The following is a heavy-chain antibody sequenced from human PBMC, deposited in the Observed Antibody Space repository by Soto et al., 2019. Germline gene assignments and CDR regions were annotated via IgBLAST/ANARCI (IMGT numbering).Heavy chain of an antibody. J-gene: IGHJ3*02. D-gene: IGHD3-22*01. V-gene: IGHV4-4*07. CDR2: IYTSGST. CDR3: ARDGSVVMRVVGAFDI. Sequence: SETLSLTCTVSGGSISSYYWSWTRQPAGKGLEWIGRIYTSGSTNYNPSLKSRVTMSVDTSKNQFSLKLSPVTAADTAVYYCARDGSVVMRVVGAFDIWGQGTMVTVSS. CDR1: GGSISSYY.